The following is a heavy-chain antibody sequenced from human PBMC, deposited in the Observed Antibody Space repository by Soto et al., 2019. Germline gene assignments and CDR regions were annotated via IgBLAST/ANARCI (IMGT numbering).Heavy chain of an antibody. V-gene: IGHV3-13*01. CDR1: GFTFSSYD. CDR2: IGTAGDT. CDR3: ARGVYYDSSGYLRASYNWFDP. Sequence: PGGSLRLSCAASGFTFSSYDMHWVRQATGKGLDWVSAIGTAGDTYYPGSVKGRFTISRENAKNSLYLQMNSLRAGDTAVYYCARGVYYDSSGYLRASYNWFDPWGQGTLVTVSS. J-gene: IGHJ5*02. D-gene: IGHD3-22*01.